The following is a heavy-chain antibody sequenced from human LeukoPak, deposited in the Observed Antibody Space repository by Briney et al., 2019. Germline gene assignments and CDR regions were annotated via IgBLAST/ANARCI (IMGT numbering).Heavy chain of an antibody. V-gene: IGHV3-30*02. J-gene: IGHJ1*01. CDR3: AKDKAFLSGYYEH. CDR2: IRYDESDK. Sequence: GGSLRLSCAASGFTFSNYGMHWVRQAPGKGLEWVAFIRYDESDKYYGDSMKGRFTISRDNSKNTLYLQMNSLRPEDTAVYYCAKDKAFLSGYYEHWGQGTLLTVSS. CDR1: GFTFSNYG. D-gene: IGHD3-22*01.